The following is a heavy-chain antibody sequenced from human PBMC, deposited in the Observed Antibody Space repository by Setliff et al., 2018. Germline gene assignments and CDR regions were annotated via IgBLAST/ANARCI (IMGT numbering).Heavy chain of an antibody. D-gene: IGHD5-12*01. Sequence: SETLSLTCTVSGASISSHIWVWVRQPAGKGLEWIGRIYTSGDTNYNPSLKSRVTMSVDTSKNQISLKLSSVTAADTAVYYCARDRVIVASGRRGFYFDYWGHGTQV. CDR1: GASISSHI. CDR3: ARDRVIVASGRRGFYFDY. J-gene: IGHJ4*01. V-gene: IGHV4-4*07. CDR2: IYTSGDT.